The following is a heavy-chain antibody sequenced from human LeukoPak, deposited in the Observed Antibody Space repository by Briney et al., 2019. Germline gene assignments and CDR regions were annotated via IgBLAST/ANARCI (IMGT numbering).Heavy chain of an antibody. J-gene: IGHJ4*02. CDR3: AREGMDDSSGYYGDY. V-gene: IGHV3-53*01. Sequence: HPGGSLRLSCAASGFTVSSNYMSWVRQAPGKGLEWVSVIYSGGSTYYADSVKGRFTISRDNSKNTLYLQMNSLRAEDTAVYYCAREGMDDSSGYYGDYWGQGTLVTVSS. D-gene: IGHD3-22*01. CDR1: GFTVSSNY. CDR2: IYSGGST.